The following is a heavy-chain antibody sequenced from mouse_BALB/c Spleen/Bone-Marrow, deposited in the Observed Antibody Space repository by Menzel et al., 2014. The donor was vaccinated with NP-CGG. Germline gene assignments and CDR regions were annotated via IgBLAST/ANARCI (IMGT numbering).Heavy chain of an antibody. V-gene: IGHV14-3*02. CDR2: IDPANGNT. CDR3: ANYYYGYYLDY. Sequence: EVMLVESGAELVKPGATVKLSCTASGFNIKDTYMHWVKQRPGQGLEWIGRIDPANGNTKYDPKFQDKATITADTSSNTAYLQLSSLTSEDTAVYYCANYYYGYYLDYWGQGTTLTVSS. CDR1: GFNIKDTY. D-gene: IGHD1-1*01. J-gene: IGHJ2*01.